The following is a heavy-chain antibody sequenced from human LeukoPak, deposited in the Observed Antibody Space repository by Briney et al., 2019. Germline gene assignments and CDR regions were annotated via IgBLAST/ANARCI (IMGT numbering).Heavy chain of an antibody. CDR3: VRGNYDGRGYPNAFDI. Sequence: PSETLSLTCAVSGVSISSSYWSWIRQPPGKGLEWIGYIYCSGSTNSDPSLKSRVTISADTSKNPFSPKLNSVTAADTAVHYCVRGNYDGRGYPNAFDICGQGAMVTVSS. J-gene: IGHJ3*02. V-gene: IGHV4-59*01. CDR1: GVSISSSY. D-gene: IGHD3-22*01. CDR2: IYCSGST.